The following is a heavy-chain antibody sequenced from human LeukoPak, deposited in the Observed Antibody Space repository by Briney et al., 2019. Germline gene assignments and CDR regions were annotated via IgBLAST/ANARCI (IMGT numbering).Heavy chain of an antibody. Sequence: SETLSLTCTVSGGSISSYYWSWIRQPPGKGLEWIGSIYYSGSTYYNPSLKSRVTISVDTSKNQFSLKLSSVTAADTAVYYCARPQTARHPDDAFDIWGQGTMVTVSS. CDR2: IYYSGST. CDR1: GGSISSYY. V-gene: IGHV4-39*01. J-gene: IGHJ3*02. D-gene: IGHD6-6*01. CDR3: ARPQTARHPDDAFDI.